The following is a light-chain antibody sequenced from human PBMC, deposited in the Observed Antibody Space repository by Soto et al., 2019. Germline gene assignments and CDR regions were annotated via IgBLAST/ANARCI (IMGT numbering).Light chain of an antibody. J-gene: IGLJ2*01. CDR3: LLYYGGAVI. CDR1: TGAVTSGHY. CDR2: STD. V-gene: IGLV7-43*01. Sequence: QAVVTQEPSLTVSPGGTVTLTCASSTGAVTSGHYATWLQQKPGQAPRALIYSTDTKHSWTPARFSGSLLGGKAALTLSGVRHEDEADYYCLLYYGGAVIFGGGTKLTVL.